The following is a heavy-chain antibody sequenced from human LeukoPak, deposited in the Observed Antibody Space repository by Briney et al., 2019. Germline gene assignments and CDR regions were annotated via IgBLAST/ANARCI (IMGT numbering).Heavy chain of an antibody. Sequence: AGGSLRLSCAASGFTFSSYGMSWVRQAPGKGLEWVSAISGSRGSTYYADSVKGRFTISRDNSKNTLYLQMNSLRAVDTAVYYCAKSRVVVITFGFGYWGQGTLVTVSS. CDR1: GFTFSSYG. CDR2: ISGSRGST. CDR3: AKSRVVVITFGFGY. J-gene: IGHJ4*02. D-gene: IGHD3-22*01. V-gene: IGHV3-23*01.